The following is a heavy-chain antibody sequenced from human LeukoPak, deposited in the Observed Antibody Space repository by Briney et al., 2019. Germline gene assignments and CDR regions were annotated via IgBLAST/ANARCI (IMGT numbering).Heavy chain of an antibody. D-gene: IGHD2-21*01. Sequence: GGSLRLSCAASGFTFSGYWMHWVRQAPGKGLVWVSRINSDGTSTSYADSVKGRFIISRDNARNTLFLQMNSLRAEDTAVYYCAGNSPGFDSWGQGTLVTVSS. V-gene: IGHV3-74*01. CDR2: INSDGTST. CDR3: AGNSPGFDS. J-gene: IGHJ4*02. CDR1: GFTFSGYW.